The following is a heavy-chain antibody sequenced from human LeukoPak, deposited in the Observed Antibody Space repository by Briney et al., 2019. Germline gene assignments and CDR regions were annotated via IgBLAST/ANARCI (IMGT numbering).Heavy chain of an antibody. V-gene: IGHV3-23*01. CDR3: AKDGRATIWSSGEDWFDP. Sequence: GGSLSLSCAASGFTFSSYAMSWVRQAPGKGLEWVSAISGSGGSTYYADSVKGRFTISRDNSKNTLYLQMNSLRAEDTAVYYCAKDGRATIWSSGEDWFDPWGQGTLVTVSS. CDR2: ISGSGGST. J-gene: IGHJ5*02. CDR1: GFTFSSYA. D-gene: IGHD1-26*01.